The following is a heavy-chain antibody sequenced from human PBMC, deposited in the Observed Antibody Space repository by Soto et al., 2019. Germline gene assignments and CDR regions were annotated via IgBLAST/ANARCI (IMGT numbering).Heavy chain of an antibody. CDR1: GGSISSYY. D-gene: IGHD3-10*01. V-gene: IGHV4-59*01. CDR2: LYYSGSGST. Sequence: QVQLQESGPGLEKPSETLSLTCTVSGGSISSYYWSWIRQPPGKGLEWIGYLYYSGSGSTSYNPSLKSRVTISVDTSKTQFTLNLSSVTAADTAVYYCARALWRDDPFDIWGQGTMVTVSS. CDR3: ARALWRDDPFDI. J-gene: IGHJ3*02.